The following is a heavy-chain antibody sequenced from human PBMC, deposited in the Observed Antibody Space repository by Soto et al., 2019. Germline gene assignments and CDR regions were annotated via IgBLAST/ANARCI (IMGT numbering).Heavy chain of an antibody. CDR2: IYYSGST. CDR3: ARRWGTTFDY. V-gene: IGHV4-59*08. CDR1: GGSISSYY. Sequence: QVQLQESGPGLVKPSESLSLTCTVSGGSISSYYWSWIRQPPGKGLEWIGYIYYSGSTNYNPSLKSRVTISQDTSQNQVSLKLSSVTAADTAVYYCARRWGTTFDYWGQGTLVTVSS. D-gene: IGHD3-16*01. J-gene: IGHJ4*02.